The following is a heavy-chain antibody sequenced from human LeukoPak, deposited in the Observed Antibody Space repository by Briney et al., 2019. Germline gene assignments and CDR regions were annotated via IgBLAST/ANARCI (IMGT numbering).Heavy chain of an antibody. V-gene: IGHV1-18*01. CDR1: GYTFTSYG. CDR2: ISAYNGNT. CDR3: ATGPIYYYDSSGYSVY. Sequence: ASVKVSFKASGYTFTSYGISWVRQAPGQGLEWMGWISAYNGNTNYAQKLQGRVTMTTDTSTSTAYMELRSLRSDDTAVYYCATGPIYYYDSSGYSVYWGQGTLVTVSS. J-gene: IGHJ4*02. D-gene: IGHD3-22*01.